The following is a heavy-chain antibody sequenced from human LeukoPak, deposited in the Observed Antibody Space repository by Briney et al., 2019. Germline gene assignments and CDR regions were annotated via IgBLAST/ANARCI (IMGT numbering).Heavy chain of an antibody. CDR1: GGSFSGYY. D-gene: IGHD7-27*01. Sequence: KPSETLSLTCAVYGGSFSGYYWSWIRQPPGKGLEWIGEINHSGSTNYNPSLKSRVTISVDTSKNQFSLKLSSVTAADTAVYYCARLGRLGFDPWGRGTLVTVSS. CDR2: INHSGST. V-gene: IGHV4-34*01. J-gene: IGHJ5*02. CDR3: ARLGRLGFDP.